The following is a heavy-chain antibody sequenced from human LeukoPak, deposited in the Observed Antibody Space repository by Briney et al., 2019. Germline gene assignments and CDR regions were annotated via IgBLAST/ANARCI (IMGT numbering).Heavy chain of an antibody. CDR1: GFTFSSYW. J-gene: IGHJ4*02. V-gene: IGHV3-7*01. D-gene: IGHD3-10*01. CDR3: VRDYYYGSGAGGYGY. Sequence: GGSLRLSCAASGFTFSSYWMSWVRQAPGKGLEWVANIKEDGSGEYYVDSVKGRFTISRDNAKNSLYLQMNSQRAEDTAVYYCVRDYYYGSGAGGYGYWGQGTLVTVSS. CDR2: IKEDGSGE.